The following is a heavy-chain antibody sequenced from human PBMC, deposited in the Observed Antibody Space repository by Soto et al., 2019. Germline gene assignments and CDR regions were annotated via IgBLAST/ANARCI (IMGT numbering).Heavy chain of an antibody. CDR3: AREDDGGDRDYYGLDV. CDR2: IHYSGSI. J-gene: IGHJ6*02. Sequence: QVQLQESGPGLVRPSQTLSLTCTVSGGSISTDHYHWTWIRHTPGKGLEWIGYIHYSGSIHFNPYLQSRVSMSVDTSKNLFSLKLSSVTAADTAVYFCAREDDGGDRDYYGLDVWGQGTTVTVSS. D-gene: IGHD2-21*02. CDR1: GGSISTDHYH. V-gene: IGHV4-30-4*01.